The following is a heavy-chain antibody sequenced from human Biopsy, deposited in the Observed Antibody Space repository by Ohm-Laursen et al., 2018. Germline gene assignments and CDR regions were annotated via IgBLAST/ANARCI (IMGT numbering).Heavy chain of an antibody. V-gene: IGHV1-69*01. Sequence: FSVKVSCKASGGNLRSYGISWVRQAPGQGLEWMGGIIPMFGTANYAQMFQGRVTISADESTSTSYMELSSLTTEDTAIYYCARGPHSGSHSCFDYWGRGTLVTVSS. D-gene: IGHD1-26*01. CDR2: IIPMFGTA. J-gene: IGHJ4*02. CDR3: ARGPHSGSHSCFDY. CDR1: GGNLRSYG.